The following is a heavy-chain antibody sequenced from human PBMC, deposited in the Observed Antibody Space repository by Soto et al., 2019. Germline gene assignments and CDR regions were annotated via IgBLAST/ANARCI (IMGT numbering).Heavy chain of an antibody. CDR1: GGSISSGGYY. CDR3: ARGTGSYWYFDL. J-gene: IGHJ2*01. Sequence: QVQLQESGPGLVKPSQTLSLTCTVSGGSISSGGYYWSWIRQHPGKGLEWIGYSGSTYYNPSLKSRVIISLDTSKNQFSLKLSSVTAADTAVYYCARGTGSYWYFDLWGRGTLVTVSS. CDR2: YSGST. D-gene: IGHD1-26*01. V-gene: IGHV4-31*03.